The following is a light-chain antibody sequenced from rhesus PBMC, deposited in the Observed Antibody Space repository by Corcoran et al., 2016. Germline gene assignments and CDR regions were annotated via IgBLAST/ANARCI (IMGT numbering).Light chain of an antibody. CDR2: YAS. CDR1: QDIKNY. V-gene: IGKV1-66*01. CDR3: QQYNNSPLT. J-gene: IGKJ4*01. Sequence: DIQMTQSPSSLSASAGDRVTITCRASQDIKNYLSWYQQKPGKAPKALIYYASRLEAGVPSRFSGTRSGTDYTLTIKSMQTEDIGTYYCQQYNNSPLTFGGGTKVEMK.